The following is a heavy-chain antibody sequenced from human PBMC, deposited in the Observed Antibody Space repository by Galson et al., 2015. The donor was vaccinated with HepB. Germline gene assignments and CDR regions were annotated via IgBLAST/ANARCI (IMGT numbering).Heavy chain of an antibody. J-gene: IGHJ4*02. V-gene: IGHV3-23*01. Sequence: SLRLSCAASGFTFSSYAMSWVRQAPGEGLEWVSAISGRTTGGNTYYADSVKGRFTISRDNSNNTLYLQMDSLRAEDTAVYYCARDWRARFVVVTARPPTPRTYWGQGTLVTVSS. D-gene: IGHD2-21*02. CDR1: GFTFSSYA. CDR3: ARDWRARFVVVTARPPTPRTY. CDR2: ISGRTTGGNT.